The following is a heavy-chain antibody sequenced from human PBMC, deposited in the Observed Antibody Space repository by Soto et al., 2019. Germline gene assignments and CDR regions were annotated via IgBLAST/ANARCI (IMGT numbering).Heavy chain of an antibody. V-gene: IGHV4-34*01. CDR2: INHSGST. J-gene: IGHJ4*02. D-gene: IGHD6-6*01. CDR1: GGSFSGYY. CDR3: ARGRRGGIAARPHYFDY. Sequence: SETLSLTCAVYGGSFSGYYLSWIRQHPGKGLEWIGEINHSGSTNYNPSLKSRVTISVDTSKNQFSLKLSSVTAADTAVYYCARGRRGGIAARPHYFDYWGQGTLVTVSS.